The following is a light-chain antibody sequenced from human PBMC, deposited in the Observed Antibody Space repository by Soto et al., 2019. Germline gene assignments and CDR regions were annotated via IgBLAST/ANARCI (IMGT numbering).Light chain of an antibody. CDR1: QSSYSS. J-gene: IGKJ2*01. CDR3: QQSYSAPYT. V-gene: IGKV1-39*01. Sequence: DIQMMQSQSSLSASVGDRVTITCRASQSSYSSLNWYHQKPGKAPKLLIYAASNLQSGVPSRFSGSGSGTDFTLSISSLQPEDFATYYRQQSYSAPYTFGQGTKLEI. CDR2: AAS.